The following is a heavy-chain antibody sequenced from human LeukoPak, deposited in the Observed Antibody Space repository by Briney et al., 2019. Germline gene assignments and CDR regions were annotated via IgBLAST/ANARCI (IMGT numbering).Heavy chain of an antibody. CDR3: ARDPSSSLNMDV. D-gene: IGHD6-6*01. V-gene: IGHV3-30*03. Sequence: GGSLRLSCAASGFTFSSYGMHWVRQAPGKGLEWVAVISYDGSNKYYADSVKGRFTISRDNSKNTLYLQTNSLRAEDTAVYYCARDPSSSLNMDVWGQGTTVTVSS. J-gene: IGHJ6*02. CDR1: GFTFSSYG. CDR2: ISYDGSNK.